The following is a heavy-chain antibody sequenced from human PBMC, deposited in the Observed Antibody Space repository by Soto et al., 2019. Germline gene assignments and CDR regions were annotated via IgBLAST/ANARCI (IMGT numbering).Heavy chain of an antibody. CDR3: AREEQVGPYYYYAMDV. CDR1: GGSISSSF. D-gene: IGHD6-6*01. Sequence: SETLSLTCTVSGGSISSSFWSWIRQPAGKGLEWIGRIYTNGNTNYNPSLKSRVTMSVDTSKNQFSLKLSSVTVADTAVYYCAREEQVGPYYYYAMDVWGQGTTVTV. J-gene: IGHJ6*02. V-gene: IGHV4-4*07. CDR2: IYTNGNT.